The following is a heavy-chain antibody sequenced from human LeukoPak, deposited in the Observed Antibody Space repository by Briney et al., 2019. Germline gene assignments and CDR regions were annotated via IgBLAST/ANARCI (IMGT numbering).Heavy chain of an antibody. V-gene: IGHV4-30-4*01. CDR3: ARVPYGSGTYYFDS. CDR2: ISYSGSP. CDR1: GGYINSGDSY. D-gene: IGHD3-10*01. Sequence: PSQTLSLTCTVSGGYINSGDSYWSWIRQPPGKSLEWIGYISYSGSPYYNPSLRSRVAISGDTSKNQFSLRLGSVTAADTAVYYCARVPYGSGTYYFDSWGQGILVTVSS. J-gene: IGHJ4*02.